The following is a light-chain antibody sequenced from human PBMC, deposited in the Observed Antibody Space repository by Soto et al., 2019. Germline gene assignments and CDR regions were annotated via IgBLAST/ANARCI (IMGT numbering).Light chain of an antibody. V-gene: IGKV1-17*01. Sequence: QSPFSLSASVGHRAAIACRASQGIRNDLGWYQQKPRKPPERLIYDASRLHSGVPSRFSGSGSGTEFTLTISSLQPEDSATYYCQQHLSVPRTFGQGTKVEIK. CDR2: DAS. CDR3: QQHLSVPRT. J-gene: IGKJ4*01. CDR1: QGIRND.